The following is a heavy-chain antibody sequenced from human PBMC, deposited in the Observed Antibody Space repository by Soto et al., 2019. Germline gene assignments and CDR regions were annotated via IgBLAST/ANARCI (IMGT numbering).Heavy chain of an antibody. CDR3: ARASGFSATRGYFDF. V-gene: IGHV3-30-3*01. J-gene: IGHJ4*02. Sequence: GGSLRLSCATSGFSFPSYAMHWVRQAPGKGLEWVAVISYDGTNKYYADSVKDRFTISRDNSKNTLYLRMTSLRPDDTAVYYCARASGFSATRGYFDFWGQGTLVTVSS. D-gene: IGHD3-10*01. CDR2: ISYDGTNK. CDR1: GFSFPSYA.